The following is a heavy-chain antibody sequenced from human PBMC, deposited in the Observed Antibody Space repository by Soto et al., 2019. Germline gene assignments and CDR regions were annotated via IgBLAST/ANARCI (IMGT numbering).Heavy chain of an antibody. CDR1: GSPFGDYA. CDR3: TRSDAGNIRFDH. Sequence: PGGSLRLSCIASGSPFGDYAINWVRHAPGKGLEWVGFIRSKAYGGTPEYAASVKGRFTISREDSKSFAYLEMNSPKSEDTAMYYCTRSDAGNIRFDHWGQGTLVTVSS. V-gene: IGHV3-49*04. D-gene: IGHD6-13*01. J-gene: IGHJ4*02. CDR2: IRSKAYGGTP.